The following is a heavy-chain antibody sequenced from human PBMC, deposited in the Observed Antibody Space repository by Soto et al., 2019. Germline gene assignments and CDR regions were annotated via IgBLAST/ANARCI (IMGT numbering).Heavy chain of an antibody. CDR3: ARVFIPSSSGYLTGYYYVMDV. J-gene: IGHJ6*02. D-gene: IGHD6-13*01. CDR2: INHSAST. Sequence: SETLSLTCAVSGGSISSGGYNWSWIRQPPGKGLEWIGEINHSASTNYNPSLKSRVTISVETSKNQFSLKLSSVTAADTAVYYCARVFIPSSSGYLTGYYYVMDVWGQGTTVT. CDR1: GGSISSGGYN. V-gene: IGHV4-34*01.